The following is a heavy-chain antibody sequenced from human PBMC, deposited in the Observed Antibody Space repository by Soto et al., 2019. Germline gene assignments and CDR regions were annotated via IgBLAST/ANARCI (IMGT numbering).Heavy chain of an antibody. CDR2: IWYDGSNK. D-gene: IGHD6-13*01. J-gene: IGHJ6*02. V-gene: IGHV3-33*01. CDR1: GFTFSSYG. CDR3: ARDRGCVSSSCEGVRWGEDYYYGMDV. Sequence: QVQLVESGGGVVQPGRSLRLSCAASGFTFSSYGMHWVRQAPGKGLEWVAVIWYDGSNKYYADSVKGRFTISRDNSKNTLYLQRNSLRAEDTAVYYCARDRGCVSSSCEGVRWGEDYYYGMDVWGQGTTVTVSS.